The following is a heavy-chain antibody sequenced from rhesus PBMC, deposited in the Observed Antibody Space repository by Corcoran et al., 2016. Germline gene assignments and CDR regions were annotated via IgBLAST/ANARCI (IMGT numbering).Heavy chain of an antibody. CDR1: GFSLSTSAMG. Sequence: QVTLKESGPALVKPTQTLTLTCTFSGFSLSTSAMGGGWIRQPPGKALEWLASIYWDDDKDYNTSLKNRRTISKDTSRNQVVLRMTNMDPVDTATYYCARVHGGTYDYWGQGVLVTVSS. CDR2: IYWDDDK. J-gene: IGHJ4*01. D-gene: IGHD1-1*01. CDR3: ARVHGGTYDY. V-gene: IGHV2S1*01.